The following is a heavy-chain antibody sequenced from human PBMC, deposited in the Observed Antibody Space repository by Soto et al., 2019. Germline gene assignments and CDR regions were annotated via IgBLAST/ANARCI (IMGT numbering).Heavy chain of an antibody. D-gene: IGHD1-26*01. J-gene: IGHJ4*02. CDR1: GGSVSSGSYY. CDR3: AMGLVVGATFYYFDY. Sequence: PAETLSLTSTVSGGSVSSGSYYWSWIRRPQGNGLEWVGYIYYSGSTNYNPSLKSRVTISEDTCKNQFFLQLSSVTAADTAVYYCAMGLVVGATFYYFDYWGQGTLVTVSS. CDR2: IYYSGST. V-gene: IGHV4-61*01.